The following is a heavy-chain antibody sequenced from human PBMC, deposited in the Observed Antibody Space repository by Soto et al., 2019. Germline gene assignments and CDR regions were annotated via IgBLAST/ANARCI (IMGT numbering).Heavy chain of an antibody. D-gene: IGHD2-15*01. CDR2: IWYDGINK. CDR1: GFTFSNNG. CDR3: ARDRVQMVDGLDV. V-gene: IGHV3-33*01. Sequence: QVQLVESGGGVVQPGRSLRLSCAASGFTFSNNGMHWVRQAPGKGLEWVAVIWYDGINKYYADSVKGRFIISRDKSKNTVYLQTNSLRAEDTAVYYCARDRVQMVDGLDVWGQGTTVTVSS. J-gene: IGHJ6*02.